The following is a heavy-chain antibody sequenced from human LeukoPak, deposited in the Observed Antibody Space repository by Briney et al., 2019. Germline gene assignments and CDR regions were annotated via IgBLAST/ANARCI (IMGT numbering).Heavy chain of an antibody. Sequence: GGSLRLSCAASGFTVSSNYMSWVRQAPGKGLEWVSVIYAGGSTNYADSVKGRFTISRDNSKNTLYLQINSLRDEDTAVYCCARGGATYGFILAFWGQGTLVTVSS. CDR1: GFTVSSNY. D-gene: IGHD4-17*01. J-gene: IGHJ4*02. CDR3: ARGGATYGFILAF. CDR2: IYAGGST. V-gene: IGHV3-53*01.